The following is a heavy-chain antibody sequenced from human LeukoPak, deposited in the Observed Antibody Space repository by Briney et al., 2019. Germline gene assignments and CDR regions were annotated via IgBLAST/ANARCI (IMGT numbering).Heavy chain of an antibody. Sequence: GGSLRLSCAASGFTFSSYSMNWVRQAPGKGLEWVSYISSSSSTIYYTDSVKGRFTISRDNAKNSLYLQMNSLRAEDTALYYCAKEGGTRGTFDVWGQGTMVTVSS. CDR2: ISSSSSTI. V-gene: IGHV3-48*04. J-gene: IGHJ3*01. CDR3: AKEGGTRGTFDV. CDR1: GFTFSSYS. D-gene: IGHD3/OR15-3a*01.